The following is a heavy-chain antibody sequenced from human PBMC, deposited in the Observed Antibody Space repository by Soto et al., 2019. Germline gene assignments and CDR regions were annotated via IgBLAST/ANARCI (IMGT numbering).Heavy chain of an antibody. CDR3: ASDIVVVPAANDYYYGMDV. Sequence: EVQLLESGGGLVQPGGSLRLSCAASGFTFSSYAMSWVRQAPGKGLEWVSAISGSGGSTYYEDSVKGRFTISRDNSKNTLYLQMNSLRAEDTAVYYCASDIVVVPAANDYYYGMDVWGQGTTVTVSS. CDR1: GFTFSSYA. V-gene: IGHV3-23*01. CDR2: ISGSGGST. D-gene: IGHD2-2*01. J-gene: IGHJ6*02.